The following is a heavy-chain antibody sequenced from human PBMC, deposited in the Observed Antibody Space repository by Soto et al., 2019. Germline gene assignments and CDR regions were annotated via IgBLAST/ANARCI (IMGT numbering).Heavy chain of an antibody. CDR1: GGSFSGYY. CDR2: INRSGST. CDR3: ARAGGYCSGGSCSYYFDY. J-gene: IGHJ4*02. V-gene: IGHV4-34*01. D-gene: IGHD2-15*01. Sequence: SETLSLTCAVYGGSFSGYYWSWIRQPPGKGLEWIGEINRSGSTNYNPSLKSRVTISVDTSKNQFSLKLSSVTAADAAVYYCARAGGYCSGGSCSYYFDYWGQGTLVTVS.